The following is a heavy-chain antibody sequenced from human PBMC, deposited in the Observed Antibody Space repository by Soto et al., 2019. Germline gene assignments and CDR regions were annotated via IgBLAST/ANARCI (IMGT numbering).Heavy chain of an antibody. V-gene: IGHV1-18*01. CDR3: ARPYCSTTSCHNWFDP. Sequence: ASVKVSCKASGYTFTTSGISWVRQAPGQGLEWMGWISTYNGDTNYAQKLQGRVTMTTDTSTSTAYMELRSLRSDDTAVYYCARPYCSTTSCHNWFDPWGQGTLVTVSS. D-gene: IGHD2-2*01. CDR1: GYTFTTSG. J-gene: IGHJ5*02. CDR2: ISTYNGDT.